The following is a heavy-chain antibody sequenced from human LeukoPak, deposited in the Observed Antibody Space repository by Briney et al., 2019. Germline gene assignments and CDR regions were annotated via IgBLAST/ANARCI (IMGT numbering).Heavy chain of an antibody. CDR1: GGSISSGGYY. CDR2: IYYSGST. J-gene: IGHJ5*02. V-gene: IGHV4-31*03. D-gene: IGHD3-10*01. CDR3: ARDRASFGELLPRNWFDP. Sequence: MSSQTLSLTCTVSGGSISSGGYYWSWIRQHPGKGLEWIGYIYYSGSTYYNPSLKSRVTISVDTSKNQFSLKLSSVTAADTAVYYCARDRASFGELLPRNWFDPWGQGSLVSVSS.